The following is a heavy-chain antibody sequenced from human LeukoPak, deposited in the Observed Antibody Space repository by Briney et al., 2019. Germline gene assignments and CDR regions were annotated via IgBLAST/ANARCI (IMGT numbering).Heavy chain of an antibody. D-gene: IGHD6-13*01. Sequence: SETLSLTCTVSGGSISSYYWSWFRQPPGEGLEWIGYIYYSGSTNYNPSLKSRVTISVDTSKNQFSLKLSSVTAADTAVYYCARDAAAGKVDVWGQGTTVTVSS. CDR3: ARDAAAGKVDV. J-gene: IGHJ6*02. CDR2: IYYSGST. V-gene: IGHV4-59*01. CDR1: GGSISSYY.